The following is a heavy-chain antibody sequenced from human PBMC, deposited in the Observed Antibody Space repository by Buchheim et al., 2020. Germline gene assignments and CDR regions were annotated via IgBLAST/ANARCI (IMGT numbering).Heavy chain of an antibody. CDR1: GGSIINDRYF. Sequence: QVQLQESGPGLVKPSQTLSLTCTVSGGSIINDRYFWSWIRQPAGKGLEWIGRMSTSGIANYSPSLKNRVTILLDTTQNQFSLRLTSVTAADTARYYCARALASTYNSFDPWGLGTL. V-gene: IGHV4-61*02. D-gene: IGHD1-1*01. CDR3: ARALASTYNSFDP. J-gene: IGHJ5*02. CDR2: MSTSGIA.